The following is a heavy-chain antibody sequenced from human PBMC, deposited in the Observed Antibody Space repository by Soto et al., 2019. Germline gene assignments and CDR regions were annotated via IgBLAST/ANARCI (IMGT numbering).Heavy chain of an antibody. Sequence: PGGSLRLSCAASGFTFSNYYMTWIRQAPGKGLEWVSYISSSSSYINYADSVRGRFTISRDNARNSLYLQMNSLRAEDTAVYYCARRPYYYDTSGSRYYYGMDLWGQGTTVTVSS. CDR2: ISSSSSYI. V-gene: IGHV3-11*03. J-gene: IGHJ6*02. CDR3: ARRPYYYDTSGSRYYYGMDL. D-gene: IGHD3-22*01. CDR1: GFTFSNYY.